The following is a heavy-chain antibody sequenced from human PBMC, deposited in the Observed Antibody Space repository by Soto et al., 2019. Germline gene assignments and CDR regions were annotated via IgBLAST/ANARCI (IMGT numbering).Heavy chain of an antibody. V-gene: IGHV1-69*13. D-gene: IGHD6-6*01. CDR2: IIPIFGTA. J-gene: IGHJ4*02. CDR1: GGTFSSYA. Sequence: GASVKVSCKASGGTFSSYAISWVRQAPGQGLEWMGGIIPIFGTANYAQKFQGRVTITADESTSTAYMELSSLRSEDTAVYYFSIDQYSSSSFDYWCQGTLVTVSS. CDR3: SIDQYSSSSFDY.